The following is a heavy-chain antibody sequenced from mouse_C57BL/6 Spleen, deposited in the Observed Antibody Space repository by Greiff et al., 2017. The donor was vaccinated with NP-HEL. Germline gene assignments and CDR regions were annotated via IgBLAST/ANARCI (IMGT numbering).Heavy chain of an antibody. Sequence: VQLQQSGPELVKPGASVKISCKASGYAFSSSWMNWVKQRPGKGLEWIGRIYPGDGDTNYNGKFKGKATLTADKSSSTAYMQLSSLTSEDSAVYFCARGGLTVVAPDYWGQGTTLTVSS. CDR1: GYAFSSSW. J-gene: IGHJ2*01. V-gene: IGHV1-82*01. D-gene: IGHD1-1*01. CDR2: IYPGDGDT. CDR3: ARGGLTVVAPDY.